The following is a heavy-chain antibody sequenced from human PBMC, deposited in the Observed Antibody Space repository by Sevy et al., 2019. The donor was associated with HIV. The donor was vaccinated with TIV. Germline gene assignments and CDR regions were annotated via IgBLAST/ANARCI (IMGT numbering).Heavy chain of an antibody. J-gene: IGHJ4*02. D-gene: IGHD2-2*01. CDR1: GFTFSSYS. CDR2: ISSSSYI. Sequence: GGSLRLSCAASGFTFSSYSMNWVRQAPGKGLEWVSSISSSSYIYYADSVKGRFTISRDNAKNSLYLQMNSLRAEDTAVYYCARGTYCSSTSCYGIWGQGTLVTVSS. V-gene: IGHV3-21*01. CDR3: ARGTYCSSTSCYGI.